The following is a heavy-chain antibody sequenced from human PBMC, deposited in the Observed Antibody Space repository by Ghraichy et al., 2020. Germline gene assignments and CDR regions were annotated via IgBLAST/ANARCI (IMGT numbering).Heavy chain of an antibody. Sequence: SVKLSCKASGGTFSSYTISWVRQAPGQGLEWMGRIIPILGIANYAQKFQGRVTITADKSTSTAYMELSSLRSEDTAVYYCASSCSGGSCYFFGAFDIWGQGTMVTVSS. CDR3: ASSCSGGSCYFFGAFDI. CDR2: IIPILGIA. V-gene: IGHV1-69*02. J-gene: IGHJ3*02. D-gene: IGHD2-15*01. CDR1: GGTFSSYT.